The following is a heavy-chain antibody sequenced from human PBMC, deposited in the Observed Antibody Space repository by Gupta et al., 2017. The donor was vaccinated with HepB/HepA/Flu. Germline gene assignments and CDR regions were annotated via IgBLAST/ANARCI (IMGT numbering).Heavy chain of an antibody. D-gene: IGHD3-22*01. Sequence: EMQLVESGGGLVQTGGSLRLSGADSGFTFFSYEMNWVRQVPGKGLEWVSYISSSGSTIYYADSVKGRFTISRDNAKNSLYLQMNSLRAEDTAVYYCARVGRYYYDSSGYNPTHYFDYWGQGTLVTVSS. CDR3: ARVGRYYYDSSGYNPTHYFDY. J-gene: IGHJ4*02. CDR2: ISSSGSTI. V-gene: IGHV3-48*03. CDR1: GFTFFSYE.